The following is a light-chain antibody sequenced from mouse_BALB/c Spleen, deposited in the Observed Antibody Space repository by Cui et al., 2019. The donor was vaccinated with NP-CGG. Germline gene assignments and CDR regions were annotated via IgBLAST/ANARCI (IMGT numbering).Light chain of an antibody. CDR1: IGAVTTSNY. J-gene: IGLJ1*01. Sequence: QAVVTQESALTTSPGETVTLTCRSSIGAVTTSNYANWVQEKPDHLFTGLIGGTNNRAPGAPARFSGSLIGDKAALTITGAQTEDEAIYFCALWCSNHWVFGGGTKLTVL. CDR3: ALWCSNHWV. CDR2: GTN. V-gene: IGLV1*01.